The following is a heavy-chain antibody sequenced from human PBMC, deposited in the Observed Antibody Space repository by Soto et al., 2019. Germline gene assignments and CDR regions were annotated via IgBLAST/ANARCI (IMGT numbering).Heavy chain of an antibody. CDR2: IYSGGST. Sequence: EVQLVEAGGGLIQPGGSLRLSCAVSGLTVSRTQMSWVRQAPGKGLQWVSVIYSGGSTYYANAVKGRFTISRDISENTVYLELDKLTVDDTAVYYCARAREPEYSSSIFFDYWGRGTLVTVS. V-gene: IGHV3-53*01. CDR3: ARAREPEYSSSIFFDY. CDR1: GLTVSRTQ. J-gene: IGHJ4*02. D-gene: IGHD6-6*01.